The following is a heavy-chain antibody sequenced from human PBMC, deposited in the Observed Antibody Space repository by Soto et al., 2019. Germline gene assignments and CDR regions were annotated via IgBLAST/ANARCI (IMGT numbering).Heavy chain of an antibody. CDR1: GYTFTSFG. V-gene: IGHV1-18*04. CDR3: ARGKLATLTDF. D-gene: IGHD5-12*01. Sequence: QIHLVQSGGEVKRPGASVKVSCKTSGYTFTSFGINWVRQAPGQGLEWMGWISTDSGNTHYAQKIQGRVTLTTDSSTNTVYMELRSLTSDDTAVYYCARGKLATLTDFWGQGTLVTVSS. J-gene: IGHJ4*02. CDR2: ISTDSGNT.